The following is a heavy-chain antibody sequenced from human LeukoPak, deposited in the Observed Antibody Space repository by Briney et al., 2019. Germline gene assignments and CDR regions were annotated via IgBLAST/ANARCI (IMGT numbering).Heavy chain of an antibody. CDR3: ARGRTYSSSRPPTN. CDR1: GGSFSGYY. Sequence: SETLSLTCAVYGGSFSGYYWSWIRQPPGKGLEWIGEINHSGSTNYNPSLKSRVTISVDTSKNQFFLKLSSVTAADTAVYYCARGRTYSSSRPPTNWGQGTLVTVSS. V-gene: IGHV4-34*01. CDR2: INHSGST. D-gene: IGHD6-13*01. J-gene: IGHJ4*02.